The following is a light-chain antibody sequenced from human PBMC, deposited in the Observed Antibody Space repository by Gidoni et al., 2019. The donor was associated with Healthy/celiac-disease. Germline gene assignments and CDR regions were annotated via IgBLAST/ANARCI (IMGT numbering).Light chain of an antibody. CDR1: QSVSSN. CDR2: GAS. J-gene: IGKJ2*01. Sequence: EIVMTQYPATLSVSQGERATLSCRASQSVSSNLACYQQKPGQAPRRLIYGASTRATGIPARFSVSGSGTEFTLTISSLQSEDFAVYSCQQYNNWPPSTFGQGTQLEIK. V-gene: IGKV3-15*01. CDR3: QQYNNWPPST.